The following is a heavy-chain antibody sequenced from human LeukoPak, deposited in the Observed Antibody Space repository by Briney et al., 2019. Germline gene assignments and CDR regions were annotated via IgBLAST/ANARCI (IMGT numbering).Heavy chain of an antibody. J-gene: IGHJ3*02. CDR1: GGSISGYY. CDR3: ARIITGTTTAFDI. CDR2: IYTSGST. Sequence: SETLSLTCTVSGGSISGYYWSWLRQPAGKGLEWIGRIYTSGSTHYNPSIKSRVTMSVDTSKNQFSLKLSSVTAADTAIYYCARIITGTTTAFDIWGRRTMVTVSS. D-gene: IGHD1-7*01. V-gene: IGHV4-4*07.